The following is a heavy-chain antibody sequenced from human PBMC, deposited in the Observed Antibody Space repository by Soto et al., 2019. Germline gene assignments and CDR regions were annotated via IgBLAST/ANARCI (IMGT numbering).Heavy chain of an antibody. Sequence: QVQLVQSGAEVKKPGSSVKVSCKASGGTFSSYAISWVRQAPGQGLDGWGGFIPIFGTANYAQKFQGRVTITADKSTSTAYMELSSLRSEDTAVYYCARNLGDSSGYYSGYNWFDPWGQGTLVTVSS. CDR2: FIPIFGTA. CDR3: ARNLGDSSGYYSGYNWFDP. CDR1: GGTFSSYA. D-gene: IGHD3-22*01. J-gene: IGHJ5*02. V-gene: IGHV1-69*06.